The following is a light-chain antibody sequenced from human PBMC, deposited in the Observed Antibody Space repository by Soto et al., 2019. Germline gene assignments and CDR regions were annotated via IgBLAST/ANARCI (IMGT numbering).Light chain of an antibody. CDR3: QQYGSSPGT. Sequence: EIVLTQSPGTLSLSPGERATLSCRASQSVSSSYLAWYQQKPDQAPRLLIYGASNRATGIPDRFSGSGSGTDFTLTISRLEPEDFAVYYCQQYGSSPGTFGQGTKVEIK. CDR2: GAS. CDR1: QSVSSSY. V-gene: IGKV3-20*01. J-gene: IGKJ1*01.